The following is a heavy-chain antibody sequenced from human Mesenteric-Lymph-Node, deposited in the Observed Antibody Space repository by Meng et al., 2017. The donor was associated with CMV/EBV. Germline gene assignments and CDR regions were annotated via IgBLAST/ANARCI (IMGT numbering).Heavy chain of an antibody. D-gene: IGHD5-12*01. J-gene: IGHJ4*02. CDR1: GFTFSIYE. Sequence: GESLKISCAASGFTFSIYEMNWVRQAPGKGLEWVSNISTSGSAIYYAHSVKGRFTISRDNSKNTLYLQMNSLRAEDTAVYYCAKDLGWEVATIGAFDYWGQGTLVTVSS. V-gene: IGHV3-48*03. CDR3: AKDLGWEVATIGAFDY. CDR2: ISTSGSAI.